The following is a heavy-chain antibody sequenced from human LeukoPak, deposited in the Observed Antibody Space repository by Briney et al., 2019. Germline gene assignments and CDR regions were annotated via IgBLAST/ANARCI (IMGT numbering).Heavy chain of an antibody. D-gene: IGHD3-22*01. V-gene: IGHV4-4*07. CDR1: GGSISSYY. J-gene: IGHJ4*02. CDR3: ARDRGYYDSSGHTPYYFDY. Sequence: PSETLSLTCTVSGGSISSYYWSWIRQPAGKGLEWIGRIYTSGSTNYNPSLKSRVTMSADTSKNQFSLKLSSVTAADTAVYYCARDRGYYDSSGHTPYYFDYWGQGTLVTVSS. CDR2: IYTSGST.